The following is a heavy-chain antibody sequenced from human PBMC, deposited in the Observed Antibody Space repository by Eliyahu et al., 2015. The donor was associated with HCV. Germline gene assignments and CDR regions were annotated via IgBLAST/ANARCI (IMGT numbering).Heavy chain of an antibody. CDR2: INLKSGGT. D-gene: IGHD3-9*01. CDR3: AKDRAYFDFLTGSNYYYGMDV. Sequence: QVQLVQSGAEVKKPGASVKVSCKASGYTFTDFHLHWIRPAPGQGLEWIGWINLKSGGTHFAEKFQGRGTMTRDTSITTAYMELSTLKPDDTAVYFCAKDRAYFDFLTGSNYYYGMDVWGQGTTVTVSS. V-gene: IGHV1-2*02. J-gene: IGHJ6*01. CDR1: GYTFTDFH.